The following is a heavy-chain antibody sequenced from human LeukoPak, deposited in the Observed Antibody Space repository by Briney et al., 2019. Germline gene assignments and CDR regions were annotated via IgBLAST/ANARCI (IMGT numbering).Heavy chain of an antibody. J-gene: IGHJ4*02. CDR2: IYYSGST. CDR3: ARGPPDYGGNPPDY. D-gene: IGHD4-23*01. V-gene: IGHV4-31*03. CDR1: GGSISSGGYY. Sequence: SETLSLTCTVSGGSISSGGYYWSWIRQHPGKGLEWIGYIYYSGSTYYNPSLKSRVTISVDTSKNQFSLKLCSVTAADTAVYYCARGPPDYGGNPPDYWGQGTLVTVSS.